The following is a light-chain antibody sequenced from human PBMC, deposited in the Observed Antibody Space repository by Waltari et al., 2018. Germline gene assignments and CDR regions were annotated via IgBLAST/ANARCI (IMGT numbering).Light chain of an antibody. CDR3: SSYTSSSTL. V-gene: IGLV2-14*01. CDR2: EFS. Sequence: QSALTQPASVSGSPGQSITISCTGTSSDVAAYNYVSWYQQHPGKAPKLMIYEFSNRPSGVSNRFSGSKSGNTASLTISGLQTEDEADYYCSSYTSSSTLFGGGTKLTVL. CDR1: SSDVAAYNY. J-gene: IGLJ2*01.